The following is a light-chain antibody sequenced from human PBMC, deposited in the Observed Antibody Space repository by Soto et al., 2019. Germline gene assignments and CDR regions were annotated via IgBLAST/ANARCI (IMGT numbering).Light chain of an antibody. Sequence: DIQMTQSPPSLSVSVGDRVTITCQASQDISNYLHWFQQKPGKAPQLLIFDVSNLQTGVPSRFSGGGSGTYFTLTISRLQPEDFATYYCQQSYSTPPTFGQGTK. V-gene: IGKV1-39*01. CDR1: QDISNY. CDR3: QQSYSTPPT. CDR2: DVS. J-gene: IGKJ2*01.